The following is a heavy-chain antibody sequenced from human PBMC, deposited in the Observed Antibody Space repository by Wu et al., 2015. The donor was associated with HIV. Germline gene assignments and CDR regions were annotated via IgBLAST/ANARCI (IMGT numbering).Heavy chain of an antibody. Sequence: QVRLVQSGPEVKKPGASVKVSCKTSGYIFTDYYIHWVRQAPGQGLEWMGWINCKSGATFYTQKFQGRVTMTRDTSNGTVYMELNRLNSDDTAVYYCARVSPPDVWGKGTTVTVSS. V-gene: IGHV1-2*02. J-gene: IGHJ6*04. CDR3: ARVSPPDV. CDR1: GYIFTDYY. CDR2: INCKSGAT.